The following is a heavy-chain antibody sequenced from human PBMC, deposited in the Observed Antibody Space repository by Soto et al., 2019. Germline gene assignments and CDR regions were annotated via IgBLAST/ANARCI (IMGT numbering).Heavy chain of an antibody. CDR1: GFTFSSYA. J-gene: IGHJ3*02. V-gene: IGHV3-23*01. CDR3: AKVEADWSGPPIGAFDI. D-gene: IGHD3-3*01. CDR2: ISGSGGST. Sequence: GGSLRLSCAASGFTFSSYAMSWVRQAPGKGLEWVSAISGSGGSTYYADSVKGRFTISRDNSKNTLYLQMNSLRAEDTAVYYCAKVEADWSGPPIGAFDIWGQGTMVTVSS.